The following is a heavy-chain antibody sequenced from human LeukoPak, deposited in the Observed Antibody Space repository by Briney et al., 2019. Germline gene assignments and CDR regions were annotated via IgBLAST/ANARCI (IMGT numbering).Heavy chain of an antibody. D-gene: IGHD6-6*01. CDR3: ARSIAAAYYFDY. CDR1: GFTFSSYW. Sequence: GGSLRLSCAASGFTFSSYWMHWVRQAPGKGLVWVSRINSDGSSTSYADSVKGRFTISRDNSKNTLYLQMNTLRADDTAVYYCARSIAAAYYFDYWGQGTLVTVSS. J-gene: IGHJ4*02. V-gene: IGHV3-74*01. CDR2: INSDGSST.